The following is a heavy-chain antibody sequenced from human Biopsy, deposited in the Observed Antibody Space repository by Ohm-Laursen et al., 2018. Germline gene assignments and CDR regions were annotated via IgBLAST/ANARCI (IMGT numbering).Heavy chain of an antibody. V-gene: IGHV4-59*01. CDR3: ARTPRDSFWSGSYKRGLWFDP. CDR2: VYNGGIT. CDR1: GGSIISYY. J-gene: IGHJ5*02. D-gene: IGHD3-3*01. Sequence: GTLSLACSVSGGSIISYYWTWIRQPPGTGLEWIGHVYNGGITKYNPSLKSRVTISKDTSKNQFSLQVNSVTAADTAVYYCARTPRDSFWSGSYKRGLWFDPWGQGTLVIVSS.